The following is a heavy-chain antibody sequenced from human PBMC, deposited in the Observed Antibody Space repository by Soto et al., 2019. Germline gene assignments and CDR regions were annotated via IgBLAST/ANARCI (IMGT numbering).Heavy chain of an antibody. J-gene: IGHJ4*02. CDR3: AREGGDIVQMVYALPWY. CDR2: INPNSGAT. D-gene: IGHD2-8*01. Sequence: GASVKVSCKASGYTFTDYYMHWVRQAPGQGLEWMGWINPNSGATSYAQRFQGRVTMTRDTSISTAYMELSRLTSDDTAVYYCAREGGDIVQMVYALPWYWGQGTLV. CDR1: GYTFTDYY. V-gene: IGHV1-2*02.